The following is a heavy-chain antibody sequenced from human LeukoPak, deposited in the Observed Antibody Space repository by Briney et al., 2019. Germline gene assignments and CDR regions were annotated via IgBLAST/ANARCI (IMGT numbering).Heavy chain of an antibody. CDR1: GFIFSSYA. D-gene: IGHD2-21*01. V-gene: IGHV3-30-3*01. CDR3: ARVENIVVVYDAFDI. Sequence: LPGGSLRLSCAASGFIFSSYAMHWVRQAPGKGLEWVAVISYDGSNKYYADSVKGRFTISRDNSKNTLYLQMNSLRAEDTAVYYCARVENIVVVYDAFDIWGQGTMVTVSS. J-gene: IGHJ3*02. CDR2: ISYDGSNK.